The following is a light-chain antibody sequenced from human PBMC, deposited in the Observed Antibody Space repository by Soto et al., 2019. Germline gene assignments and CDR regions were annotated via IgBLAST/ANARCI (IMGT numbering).Light chain of an antibody. CDR1: QGIRND. Sequence: MTQSPSSLSASVGDRVTITCRASQGIRNDLGWYQQKPGQAPRLLIYGASTRATGIPDRFSGSGSGTEFTLTISSLQSEDFAVYYCQHYNNWLGTFGGGTKVEIK. CDR2: GAS. V-gene: IGKV3-15*01. CDR3: QHYNNWLGT. J-gene: IGKJ4*01.